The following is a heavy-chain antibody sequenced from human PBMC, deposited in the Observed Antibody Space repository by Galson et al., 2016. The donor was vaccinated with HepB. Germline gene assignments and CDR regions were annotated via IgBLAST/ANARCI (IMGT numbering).Heavy chain of an antibody. Sequence: SLRLSCAASGFNFSIYWMTWVRQAPGKGLEWVANIKQDGSAKYFVDSVKGRVTAPRDNAKNSLYLHMSSLRAEDSAVYYCVRARGFDYWGLGALVTVSS. J-gene: IGHJ4*02. CDR3: VRARGFDY. V-gene: IGHV3-7*03. CDR1: GFNFSIYW. CDR2: IKQDGSAK.